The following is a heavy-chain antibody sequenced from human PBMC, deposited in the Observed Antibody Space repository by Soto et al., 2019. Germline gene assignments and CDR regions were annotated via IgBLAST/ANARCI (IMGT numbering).Heavy chain of an antibody. V-gene: IGHV1-8*01. CDR1: GYTFTSYD. CDR2: MNPNSGNT. J-gene: IGHJ6*03. CDR3: ARKDTVVVPAAMGRYYYYYMDV. Sequence: ASVKVSCKASGYTFTSYDIYWVRQATGQGLEWMGWMNPNSGNTGYAQKFQGRVTMTRNTSISTAYMELSSLRSEDTAVYYCARKDTVVVPAAMGRYYYYYMDVWGKGTTVTVSS. D-gene: IGHD2-2*01.